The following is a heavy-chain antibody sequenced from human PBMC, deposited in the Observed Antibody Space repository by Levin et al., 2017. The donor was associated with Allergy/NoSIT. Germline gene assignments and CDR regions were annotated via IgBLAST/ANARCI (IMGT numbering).Heavy chain of an antibody. CDR2: INPNSGGT. D-gene: IGHD2-2*01. J-gene: IGHJ4*02. CDR1: GYTFTGYY. V-gene: IGHV1-2*02. CDR3: AGLGYCSSTSCQSTDY. Sequence: ASVKVSCKASGYTFTGYYMHWVRQAPGQGLEWMGWINPNSGGTNYAQKFQGRVTMTRDTSISTAYMELSRLRSDDTAVYYCAGLGYCSSTSCQSTDYWGQGTLVTVSS.